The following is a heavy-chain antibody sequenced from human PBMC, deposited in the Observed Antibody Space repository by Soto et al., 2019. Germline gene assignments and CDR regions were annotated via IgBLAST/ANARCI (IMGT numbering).Heavy chain of an antibody. CDR2: IYPGDSDT. CDR1: GYSLTSYW. J-gene: IGHJ3*02. V-gene: IGHV5-51*01. Sequence: LGESLKSSFKGSGYSLTSYWIGWVRQMPGKVLELMGIIYPGDSDTRYSPSFQGQVTISADKSISTAYLQWSSLKASDTAMYCFARRKGRWLPFDAFDIWGQGTMVTVSS. CDR3: ARRKGRWLPFDAFDI. D-gene: IGHD5-12*01.